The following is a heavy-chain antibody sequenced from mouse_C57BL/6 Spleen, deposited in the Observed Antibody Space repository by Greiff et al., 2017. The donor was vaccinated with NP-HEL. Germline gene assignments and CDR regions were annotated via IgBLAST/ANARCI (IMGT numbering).Heavy chain of an antibody. CDR1: GYAFSSYW. CDR3: ARYKITTVVVRYFDV. D-gene: IGHD1-1*01. J-gene: IGHJ1*03. V-gene: IGHV1-80*01. Sequence: QVQLQQSGAELVKPGASVKISCKASGYAFSSYWMNWVKQRPGKGLEWIGQIYPGDGDTNYNGKFKGKATLTADKSSSTAYMQLSSLTSEDSAVYFCARYKITTVVVRYFDVWGTGTTVTVSS. CDR2: IYPGDGDT.